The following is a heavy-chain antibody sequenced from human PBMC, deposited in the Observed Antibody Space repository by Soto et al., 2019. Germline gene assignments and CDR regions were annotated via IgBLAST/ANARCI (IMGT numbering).Heavy chain of an antibody. CDR3: AKPQYYDFSSGADY. J-gene: IGHJ4*02. V-gene: IGHV3-23*01. D-gene: IGHD3-3*01. CDR2: ISGSGGST. CDR1: GFTFSSYA. Sequence: PGGSLRLSCAASGFTFSSYAMSWVRQAPGKGLEWVSAISGSGGSTYYADSVKGRFTISRDNSKDTLYLQMNSLRAEDTAVYYCAKPQYYDFSSGADYGGQGTLVTVSS.